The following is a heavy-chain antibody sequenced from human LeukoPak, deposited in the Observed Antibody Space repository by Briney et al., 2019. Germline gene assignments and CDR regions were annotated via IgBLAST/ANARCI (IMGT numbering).Heavy chain of an antibody. V-gene: IGHV3-23*01. CDR1: GFSFTASA. D-gene: IGHD2-2*02. CDR3: AKEVGGYTTFDY. J-gene: IGHJ4*02. Sequence: GGSLRLSCAASGFSFTASAMSWVRQAPGKGLEWVSAISGSGGGTYSADSVKGRFHISRDNSKNTVYLQMNSLRGEDTAVYYCAKEVGGYTTFDYWGQGTLVTVSS. CDR2: ISGSGGGT.